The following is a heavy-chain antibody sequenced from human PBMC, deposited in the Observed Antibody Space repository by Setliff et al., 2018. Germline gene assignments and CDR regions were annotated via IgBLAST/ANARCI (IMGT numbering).Heavy chain of an antibody. D-gene: IGHD1-26*01. V-gene: IGHV4-34*01. J-gene: IGHJ4*02. Sequence: SETLSLTCTVYGGSFSNYYWSWIRQPPGKGLEWIGEINHSGSTNYNSSLTSRVTISVDTSKNQFSLKLSSVTAADTAVYFCARDNTIVGATDYWGQGTLVTVSS. CDR3: ARDNTIVGATDY. CDR1: GGSFSNYY. CDR2: INHSGST.